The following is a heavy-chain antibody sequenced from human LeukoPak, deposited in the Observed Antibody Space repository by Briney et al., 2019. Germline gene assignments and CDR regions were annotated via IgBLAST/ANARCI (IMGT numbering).Heavy chain of an antibody. CDR2: ISAYNGNT. Sequence: ASVKVSCKASGYTFTSYGISWVRQAPGQGLEWMGWISAYNGNTNYAQKLQGRVTMTTDTSTSTAYMELSSLTSEDMAVYYCARGSPFWSGYPFDYWGQGTLVTVSS. D-gene: IGHD3-3*01. V-gene: IGHV1-18*03. CDR3: ARGSPFWSGYPFDY. CDR1: GYTFTSYG. J-gene: IGHJ4*02.